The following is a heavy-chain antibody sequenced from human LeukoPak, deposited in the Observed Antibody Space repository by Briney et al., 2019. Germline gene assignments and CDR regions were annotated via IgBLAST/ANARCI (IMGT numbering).Heavy chain of an antibody. Sequence: GGSLRLSCAASGFTFSSYEMNWVRQAPGKGLEWVSYISSSGSTIYYADSVKGRFTISRDNAKNSLYLQMNSLRAEDTAVYYCAKAPNYGSGSPDWNYYYYMDVWGKGTTVTVSS. CDR2: ISSSGSTI. V-gene: IGHV3-48*03. CDR3: AKAPNYGSGSPDWNYYYYMDV. J-gene: IGHJ6*03. CDR1: GFTFSSYE. D-gene: IGHD3-10*01.